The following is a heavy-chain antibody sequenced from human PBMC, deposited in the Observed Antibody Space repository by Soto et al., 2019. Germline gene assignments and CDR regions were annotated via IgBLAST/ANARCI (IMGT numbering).Heavy chain of an antibody. Sequence: GGSLRLSCATSGFSFNIFGMHWVRQAPGKALEWVGLISKNGDNQYYGDSAKGRFIISRDNPKNSLYLQLHSLRPDATAVYSCAKAAYNAAFDVCGQVKMVTVSS. J-gene: IGHJ3*01. CDR3: AKAAYNAAFDV. CDR1: GFSFNIFG. V-gene: IGHV3-30*18. CDR2: ISKNGDNQ. D-gene: IGHD1-1*01.